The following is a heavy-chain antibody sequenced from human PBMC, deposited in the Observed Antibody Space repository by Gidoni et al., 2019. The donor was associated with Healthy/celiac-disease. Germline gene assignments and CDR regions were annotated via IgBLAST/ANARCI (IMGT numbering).Heavy chain of an antibody. V-gene: IGHV4-39*01. CDR3: ARQPGIAVAGYYYDYGMDV. Sequence: QLHLQESVTGLVNPSETLSLPCTVSGCSISSISSYWGWIRPPPGKGLEWIGSIYYSASTYYNPSLKSRVTISVDTSKNQFSRKLSSVTAADTAVYDGARQPGIAVAGYYYDYGMDVWGQGTTVTVSS. J-gene: IGHJ6*02. D-gene: IGHD6-19*01. CDR1: GCSISSISSY. CDR2: IYYSAST.